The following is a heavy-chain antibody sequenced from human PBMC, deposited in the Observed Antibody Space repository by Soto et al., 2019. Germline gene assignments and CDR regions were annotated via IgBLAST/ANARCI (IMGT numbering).Heavy chain of an antibody. CDR1: GGSISSGGYY. CDR2: IYYSGST. D-gene: IGHD3-22*01. CDR3: ARELFDSSGSYDAFDI. V-gene: IGHV4-31*03. Sequence: LSLTCTVSGGSISSGGYYWSWIRQHPGKGLEWIGYIYYSGSTYYNPSLKSRVTISVDTSKNQFSLKLSSVTAADTAVYYCARELFDSSGSYDAFDIWGQGTMVTVSS. J-gene: IGHJ3*02.